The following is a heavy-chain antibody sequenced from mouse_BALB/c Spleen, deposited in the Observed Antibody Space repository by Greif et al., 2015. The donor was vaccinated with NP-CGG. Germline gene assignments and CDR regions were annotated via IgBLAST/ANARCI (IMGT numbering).Heavy chain of an antibody. CDR3: TKLGGGAY. CDR2: IYPGSGSI. Sequence: LQQSGYELVRPGASVKLSCKASGYTFTSYWMHWVKQRPGQGLEWIGNIYPGSGSINYDEKFKSKATLTVDTSSSTAYMQLSSLTSEDSAVYYCTKLGGGAYWGQGTLVTASA. CDR1: GYTFTSYW. V-gene: IGHV1S22*01. J-gene: IGHJ3*01. D-gene: IGHD4-1*01.